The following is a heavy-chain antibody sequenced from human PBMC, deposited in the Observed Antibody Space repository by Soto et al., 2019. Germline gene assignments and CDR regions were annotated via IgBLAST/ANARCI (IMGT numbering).Heavy chain of an antibody. D-gene: IGHD6-19*01. CDR2: ICYDGSKK. V-gene: IGHV3-33*01. J-gene: IGHJ4*02. CDR3: AREGAVAGSQDF. Sequence: PGGSLRLSCAASGFIFSDYGIHWVRQAPGKGLEWVALICYDGSKKYYADSVKGRFTVSRDNINSTLYLEMNSLRVEDSAVYYCAREGAVAGSQDFWGQGTLVTVSS. CDR1: GFIFSDYG.